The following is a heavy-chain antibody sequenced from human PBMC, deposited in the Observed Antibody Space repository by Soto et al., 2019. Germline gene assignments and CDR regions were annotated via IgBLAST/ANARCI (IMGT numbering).Heavy chain of an antibody. CDR2: ISDDGSNN. J-gene: IGHJ3*02. CDR3: AKTAWFGELLNAFDI. D-gene: IGHD3-10*01. V-gene: IGHV3-30*18. CDR1: GFTFSSYG. Sequence: QVQLVESGGGVVQPGRSLRLSCTASGFTFSSYGMHWVRQAPGKGLEWVAVISDDGSNNYHADSVKGRFTISRDNSKNILYLQLNSLRPEDTAVYYCAKTAWFGELLNAFDIRGRGTMVTVSS.